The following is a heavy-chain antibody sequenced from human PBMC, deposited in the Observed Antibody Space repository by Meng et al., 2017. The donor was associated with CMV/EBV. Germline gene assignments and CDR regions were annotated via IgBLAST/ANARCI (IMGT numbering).Heavy chain of an antibody. CDR2: IKSKTDGGTT. Sequence: GESLKISCAASGFTFSNAWMSWVRQAPGKGLEWVGRIKSKTDGGTTDYAAPVKGRFTISRDDSKNTLYLQMNSLKTEDTAVYYCTTDFILMVYEAVDWAWGQGTLVTVSS. V-gene: IGHV3-15*01. CDR1: GFTFSNAW. D-gene: IGHD2-8*01. J-gene: IGHJ5*02. CDR3: TTDFILMVYEAVDWA.